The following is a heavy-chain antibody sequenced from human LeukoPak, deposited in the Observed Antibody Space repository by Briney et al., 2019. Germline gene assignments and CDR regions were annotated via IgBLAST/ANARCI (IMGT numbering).Heavy chain of an antibody. V-gene: IGHV3-23*01. CDR1: GFTFSSYA. J-gene: IGHJ5*02. CDR2: ISGSGGST. Sequence: GGSLRLSCAASGFTFSSYAMSWVRQAPGKGLEWVSAISGSGGSTYYADSVKGRFTISRDNSKNTLYLQMTTLRAEDTAVYYCAKDVSWNWFDPWGQGTLVTVSS. CDR3: AKDVSWNWFDP.